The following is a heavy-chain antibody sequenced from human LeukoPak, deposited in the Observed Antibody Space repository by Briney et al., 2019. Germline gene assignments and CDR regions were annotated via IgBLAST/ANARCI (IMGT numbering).Heavy chain of an antibody. V-gene: IGHV3-30-3*01. D-gene: IGHD3-10*01. CDR1: EFTFSDYS. CDR2: ILYDGSDK. Sequence: PGGSLRLSCAASEFTFSDYSMHWVRQAPGKGLEWLAVILYDGSDKFHADSVKGRFTISRDNPKNTLYLQMNSLRAEDTALYYCARDEGSTVVWGPIFYWGQGTLVTVSS. CDR3: ARDEGSTVVWGPIFY. J-gene: IGHJ4*02.